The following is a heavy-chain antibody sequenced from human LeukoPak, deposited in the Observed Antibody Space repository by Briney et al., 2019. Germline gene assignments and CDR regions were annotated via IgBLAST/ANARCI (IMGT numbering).Heavy chain of an antibody. Sequence: PGGSLRLSCEASGFTFSENYFSWIRQAPGKGLEWVSYISRSGTTIHYADSVKGRFTISRDSAKNSLYLQMNSLRAEDSAVYYCARVGDCRSSSCYDFDYWGQGTLVTVSS. CDR2: ISRSGTTI. V-gene: IGHV3-11*01. J-gene: IGHJ4*02. CDR1: GFTFSENY. CDR3: ARVGDCRSSSCYDFDY. D-gene: IGHD2-2*01.